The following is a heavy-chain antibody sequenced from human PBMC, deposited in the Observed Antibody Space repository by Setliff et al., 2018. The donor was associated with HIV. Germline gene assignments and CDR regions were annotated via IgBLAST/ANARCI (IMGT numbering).Heavy chain of an antibody. Sequence: TLSLTCAVSGGSISSDNWWTRVRQPPGKGLEWIGEIYHSEYTNYNASLKSRVSMSVDKSKNQFSLKLTSVTAADTAVYYCARGHCSGTNCYGVDYYGMDVWGQGTTVTVSS. CDR2: IYHSEYT. V-gene: IGHV4-4*02. CDR3: ARGHCSGTNCYGVDYYGMDV. J-gene: IGHJ6*02. D-gene: IGHD2-2*01. CDR1: GGSISSDNW.